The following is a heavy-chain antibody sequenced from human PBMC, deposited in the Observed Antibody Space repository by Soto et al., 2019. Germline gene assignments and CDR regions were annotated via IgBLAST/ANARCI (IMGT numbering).Heavy chain of an antibody. CDR2: IRHSGDT. J-gene: IGHJ6*02. D-gene: IGHD3-10*01. V-gene: IGHV4-59*08. CDR3: VRQGVGALHGLVDV. Sequence: QVQLQESGPGLVKPSETLSLICSDSGGSISSHNWGWIRLPPGKGLEWIGYIRHSGDTSNNPSLTTRLNMPLAPAKKEFSLKLPSVTAADTAVSYCVRQGVGALHGLVDVWGQGTTVTVS. CDR1: GGSISSHN.